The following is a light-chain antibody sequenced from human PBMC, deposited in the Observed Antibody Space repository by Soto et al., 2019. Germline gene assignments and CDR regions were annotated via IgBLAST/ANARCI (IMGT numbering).Light chain of an antibody. CDR3: SSYAGRNNYV. CDR2: EVN. V-gene: IGLV2-8*01. Sequence: QSALTQPPSASGSPGQSVSISCTGTSSDVGGYNSVSWYQQHPGKAPKLMIYEVNKRPSGVPDRFSGSKSGNTASLIVSGLQAEDESDYYCSSYAGRNNYVFGSGTKLTVL. J-gene: IGLJ1*01. CDR1: SSDVGGYNS.